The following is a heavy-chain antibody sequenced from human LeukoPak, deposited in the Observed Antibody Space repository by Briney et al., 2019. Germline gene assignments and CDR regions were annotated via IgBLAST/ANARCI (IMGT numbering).Heavy chain of an antibody. CDR1: GFSFSAYE. Sequence: GGSLRLSCAASGFSFSAYEMNWVRQAPGKGLEWISYITSSGSTIYYADSVKGRFTISRDNAKNSLYLQMNSLRAEDTAVYYCARGGTVTTSWGQGTLVTVSS. CDR3: ARGGTVTTS. CDR2: ITSSGSTI. D-gene: IGHD4-17*01. V-gene: IGHV3-48*03. J-gene: IGHJ4*02.